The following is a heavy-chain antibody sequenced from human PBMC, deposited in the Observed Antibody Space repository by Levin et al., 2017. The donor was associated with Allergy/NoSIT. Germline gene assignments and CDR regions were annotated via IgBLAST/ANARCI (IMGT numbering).Heavy chain of an antibody. CDR2: VNSDGSET. Sequence: GGSLRLSCAASGFTFGNYYMQWVRQAPGKGLVWISFVNSDGSETKYADSVKGRFTISRDNAKSTLYLQLTSLRAEDTAVYYCVRDSEHWFRDWSQGTLVTVSS. D-gene: IGHD3-10*01. CDR3: VRDSEHWFRD. CDR1: GFTFGNYY. J-gene: IGHJ4*02. V-gene: IGHV3-74*03.